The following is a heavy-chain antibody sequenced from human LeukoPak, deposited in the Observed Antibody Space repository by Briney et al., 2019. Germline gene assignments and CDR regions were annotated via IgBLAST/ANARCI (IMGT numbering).Heavy chain of an antibody. V-gene: IGHV3-30*02. J-gene: IGHJ4*02. Sequence: GESLRLSCTASGLAFSSYGMHWARQAPGKGLEWVAFMQYDGSQIYYVDSVKGRFTISRDNSKNALYLQMNSLRPEDTAIYYCAGKAAAFYFDYWGQGTLVTVSS. D-gene: IGHD6-13*01. CDR1: GLAFSSYG. CDR2: MQYDGSQI. CDR3: AGKAAAFYFDY.